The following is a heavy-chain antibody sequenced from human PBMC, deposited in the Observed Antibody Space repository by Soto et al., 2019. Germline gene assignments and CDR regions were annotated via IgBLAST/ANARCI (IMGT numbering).Heavy chain of an antibody. V-gene: IGHV4-59*01. D-gene: IGHD5-12*01. Sequence: SETLSLTCTVSGGSISSYYWSWIRQPPGKGLEWIGYFYYTGSTNYNPSLESRLTMSVDMSKNHFSLKLSSVTAADTAVYYCAGGTDGKKVAYWGQGTLVTVSS. J-gene: IGHJ4*02. CDR3: AGGTDGKKVAY. CDR2: FYYTGST. CDR1: GGSISSYY.